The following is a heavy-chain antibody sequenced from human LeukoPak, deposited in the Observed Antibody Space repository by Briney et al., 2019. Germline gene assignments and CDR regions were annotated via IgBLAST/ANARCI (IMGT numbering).Heavy chain of an antibody. J-gene: IGHJ4*02. CDR3: ARVGIAAAGTPQGGSSY. CDR1: GYTFTSYG. D-gene: IGHD6-13*01. V-gene: IGHV1-18*01. Sequence: ASVKVSCKASGYTFTSYGISWVRQDPGQGLEWVGWISAYNGNTNYAQKLQGRVTMTTDTSTSTAYMELRSLRSDDTAVYYCARVGIAAAGTPQGGSSYWGQGTLVTVSS. CDR2: ISAYNGNT.